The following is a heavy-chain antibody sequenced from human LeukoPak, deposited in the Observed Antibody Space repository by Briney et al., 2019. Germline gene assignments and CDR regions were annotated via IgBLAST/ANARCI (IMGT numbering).Heavy chain of an antibody. J-gene: IGHJ4*02. CDR1: GFTFSSYW. CDR3: AKDEVGAYCGGDCYSYFDY. CDR2: IKQDGSEK. D-gene: IGHD2-21*02. V-gene: IGHV3-7*01. Sequence: GGSLRLSCAASGFTFSSYWMSWVRQAPGKGLEWVANIKQDGSEKYYVDSVKGRFTISRDNSKNTLYLQMNSLRAEDTAVYYCAKDEVGAYCGGDCYSYFDYWGQGTLVTVSS.